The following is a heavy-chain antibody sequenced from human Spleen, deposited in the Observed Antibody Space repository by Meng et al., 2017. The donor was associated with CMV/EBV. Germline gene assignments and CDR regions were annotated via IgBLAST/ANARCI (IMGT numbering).Heavy chain of an antibody. CDR2: ISSSRSYI. J-gene: IGHJ6*02. V-gene: IGHV3-21*01. CDR1: GFTFRKFG. D-gene: IGHD1-1*01. Sequence: GESLKISCAASGFTFRKFGIGWVRQAPGKGLEWVSSISSSRSYIYYADSVKGRFTISRDNAKNSLYLQMNSLRAEDTAVYYCARGRKTTGTTPHYYYGMDVWGQGTTVTVSS. CDR3: ARGRKTTGTTPHYYYGMDV.